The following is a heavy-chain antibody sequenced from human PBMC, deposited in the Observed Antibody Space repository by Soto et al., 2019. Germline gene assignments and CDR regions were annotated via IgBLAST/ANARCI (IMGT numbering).Heavy chain of an antibody. Sequence: QVQLQESGPGLVKPSQTLSLTCTVSGGSISSGGYYWSWIRQHPGKGLEWIGYIYYSGSTYYNPSLKSRVTRSVDTSKNQFSLKLSSVTAADTAVYYCAYYDILTGYPDVGYWGQGTLVTVSS. D-gene: IGHD3-9*01. CDR1: GGSISSGGYY. V-gene: IGHV4-31*03. CDR2: IYYSGST. J-gene: IGHJ4*02. CDR3: AYYDILTGYPDVGY.